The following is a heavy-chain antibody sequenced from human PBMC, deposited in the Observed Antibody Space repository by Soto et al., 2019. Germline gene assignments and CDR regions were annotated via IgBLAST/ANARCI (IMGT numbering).Heavy chain of an antibody. CDR3: ARPSSAYYIHY. V-gene: IGHV4-30-4*08. CDR2: IHYSGST. CDR1: GDSVSSGNYY. J-gene: IGHJ4*02. D-gene: IGHD3-22*01. Sequence: ASETLSLTCTVSGDSVSSGNYYWSWIRQPPGKGLEWIGYIHYSGSTYYQPSLKSRVIISIDTSKNQFSLELTSVTAADTAVYYCARPSSAYYIHYSGQATLVTVSS.